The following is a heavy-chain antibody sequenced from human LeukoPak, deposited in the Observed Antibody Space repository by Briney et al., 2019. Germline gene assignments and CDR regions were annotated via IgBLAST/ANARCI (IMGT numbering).Heavy chain of an antibody. CDR2: IYSDGTT. CDR1: GFTVSSNY. Sequence: GGSLRLSCAASGFTVSSNYMSWVRQAPGKGLEWVSVIYSDGTTYYADSVKGRFTISRDNSKNTLYLQTNSLRAEDTAVYYCARDFPLRDWGQGTLVTVSS. D-gene: IGHD3-16*01. J-gene: IGHJ4*02. V-gene: IGHV3-53*01. CDR3: ARDFPLRD.